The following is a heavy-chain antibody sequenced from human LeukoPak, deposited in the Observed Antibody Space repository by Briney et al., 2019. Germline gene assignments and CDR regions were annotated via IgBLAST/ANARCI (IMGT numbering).Heavy chain of an antibody. CDR1: GFTFSSYG. CDR3: AREKLRGILYYGMDV. D-gene: IGHD2/OR15-2a*01. V-gene: IGHV3-33*01. J-gene: IGHJ6*04. CDR2: IWYDGSNK. Sequence: GRSLSLSCAASGFTFSSYGMHWVRQAPGKGLEWVAVIWYDGSNKYYADSVKGRFTISRDNSKNTLYLQMNSLRAEDTAVYYCAREKLRGILYYGMDVWGKGTTVTVSS.